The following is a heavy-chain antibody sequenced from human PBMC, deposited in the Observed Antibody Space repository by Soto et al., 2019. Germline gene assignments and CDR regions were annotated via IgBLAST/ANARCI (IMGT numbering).Heavy chain of an antibody. CDR3: TTGCSSSTCYTMNNWLVP. Sequence: RGSLRLSCTASGFTVWDYAIIFFRHSPFKWLEWVVQVKRKAEGETTDYPAPVKGRFTISRDDSKNTLYLQMNSLKIEDTALYYCTTGCSSSTCYTMNNWLVPWGQGALVTVSS. CDR1: GFTVWDYA. CDR2: VKRKAEGETT. V-gene: IGHV3-15*01. J-gene: IGHJ5*02. D-gene: IGHD2-2*02.